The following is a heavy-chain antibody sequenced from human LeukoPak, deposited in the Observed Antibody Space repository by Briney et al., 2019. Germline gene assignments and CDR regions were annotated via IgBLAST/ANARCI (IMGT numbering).Heavy chain of an antibody. CDR1: GGSISSSSYY. Sequence: PSETLSLTCTVSGGSISSSSYYWGWIRQPPGKGLEWIGSIYYSGSTYYNPSLKSRVTISVDTSKNQFSLKLSSVTAADTAVYYCARNDYGGNGGYYYYYMDVWGKGTTVTISS. CDR3: ARNDYGGNGGYYYYYMDV. D-gene: IGHD4-23*01. CDR2: IYYSGST. J-gene: IGHJ6*03. V-gene: IGHV4-39*01.